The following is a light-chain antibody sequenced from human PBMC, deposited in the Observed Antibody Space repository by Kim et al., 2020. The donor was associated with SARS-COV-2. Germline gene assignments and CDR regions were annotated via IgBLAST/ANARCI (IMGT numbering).Light chain of an antibody. Sequence: EIVMTQSPATLSGSPGERVTLSCRASQSVSNNLAWYQQKPGQPPRLLMYGASTRATGIPARFSGSGSGTEFTVIISSLQSEDFAVYYCQQYNTWPRTFGQGTKVDIK. V-gene: IGKV3-15*01. J-gene: IGKJ1*01. CDR2: GAS. CDR1: QSVSNN. CDR3: QQYNTWPRT.